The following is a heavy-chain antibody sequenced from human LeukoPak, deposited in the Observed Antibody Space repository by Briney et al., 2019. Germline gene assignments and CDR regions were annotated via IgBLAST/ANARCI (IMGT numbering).Heavy chain of an antibody. CDR3: ARTVVGATPDY. CDR2: IYYSGST. J-gene: IGHJ4*02. D-gene: IGHD1-26*01. V-gene: IGHV4-39*01. Sequence: SSETLSLTCTVSGGSISSSSYYWGWVRQPPGKGLEWIGSIYYSGSTYYNPSLKSRVTISVDTSKNQFSLKLSSVTAADTAVYYCARTVVGATPDYWGQGTLVTVSS. CDR1: GGSISSSSYY.